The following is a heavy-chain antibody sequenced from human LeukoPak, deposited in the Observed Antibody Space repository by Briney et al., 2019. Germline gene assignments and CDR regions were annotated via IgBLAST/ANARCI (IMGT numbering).Heavy chain of an antibody. CDR3: AREPPYDFWTGPYGMDV. Sequence: PGGSLRLSCAASRFTFSNYWMTWVRQAPGKGLEWVANIKQDGSEKYYVDSVKGRFSISRDNAKNSLYLQMNSLRAEDTAVYYCAREPPYDFWTGPYGMDVWGQGTTVTVSS. D-gene: IGHD3-3*01. CDR2: IKQDGSEK. V-gene: IGHV3-7*01. CDR1: RFTFSNYW. J-gene: IGHJ6*02.